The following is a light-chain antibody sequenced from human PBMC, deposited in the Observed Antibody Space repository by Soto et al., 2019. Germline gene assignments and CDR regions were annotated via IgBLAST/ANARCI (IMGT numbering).Light chain of an antibody. V-gene: IGKV1-9*01. J-gene: IGKJ5*01. CDR1: QGISSY. CDR3: QQYNNWPPIT. CDR2: AAS. Sequence: SLSASGGDRVTITCRASQGISSYLAWYQQKPGKVPKLLIYAASTLQSGVPSRFSGSGSGTEFTLTISSLQSEDFAVYYCQQYNNWPPITFGQGTRLEIK.